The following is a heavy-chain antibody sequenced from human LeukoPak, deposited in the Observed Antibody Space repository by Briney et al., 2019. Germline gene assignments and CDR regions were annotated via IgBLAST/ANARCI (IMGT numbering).Heavy chain of an antibody. CDR3: ARHERTNPPPLDV. D-gene: IGHD1-1*01. CDR2: INHSGST. CDR1: GGSFSGYY. J-gene: IGHJ6*04. Sequence: PSETLSLTCAVYGGSFSGYYWSWIRQPPGKGLEWIGEINHSGSTNYNPSLKSRVTISVDTSKNQFSLKLSSVTAADTAVYYCARHERTNPPPLDVWGKGTTVTISS. V-gene: IGHV4-34*01.